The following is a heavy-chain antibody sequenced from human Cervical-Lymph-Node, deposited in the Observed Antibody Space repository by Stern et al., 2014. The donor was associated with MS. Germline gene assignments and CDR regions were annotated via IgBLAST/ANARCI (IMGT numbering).Heavy chain of an antibody. D-gene: IGHD1-26*01. CDR1: GDTFSSYA. CDR2: LTPVFGTT. Sequence: VQLVESGAEVKKPGSSVKVSCKASGDTFSSYAINWVRQVPGQGLEWMGGLTPVFGTTNYAQKFQGRVTITADKSTNTAYMELMTLRSEDTAVYYCARGGGLVGYFDYWGQGTLVSVSS. J-gene: IGHJ4*02. V-gene: IGHV1-69*06. CDR3: ARGGGLVGYFDY.